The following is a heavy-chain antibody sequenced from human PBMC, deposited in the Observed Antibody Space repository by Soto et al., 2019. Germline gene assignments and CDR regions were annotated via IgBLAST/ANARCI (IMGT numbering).Heavy chain of an antibody. D-gene: IGHD2-15*01. Sequence: QVQLVQSGAEVKKPGSSVKVSCKASGGTFSSYAISWVRQAPGQGLEWMGGIIPIFGTANYAQKFQGRVTITADESTSTAYMELSSLRSEDPAVYYCVRGTQGYCSGGSCYSLSDYYYYYGMDVGGQGTTVTVSS. J-gene: IGHJ6*02. V-gene: IGHV1-69*01. CDR2: IIPIFGTA. CDR1: GGTFSSYA. CDR3: VRGTQGYCSGGSCYSLSDYYYYYGMDV.